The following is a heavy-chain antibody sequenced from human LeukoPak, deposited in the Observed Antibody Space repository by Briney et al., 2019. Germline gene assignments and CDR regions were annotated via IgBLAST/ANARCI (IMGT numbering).Heavy chain of an antibody. CDR2: SGAYNGNT. CDR1: GFTFPSYG. V-gene: IGHV1-18*04. D-gene: IGHD6-13*01. CDR3: ARSSSWPVLLGMDV. J-gene: IGHJ6*04. Sequence: ASGEVSCKASGFTFPSYGISWLRQAPGQGLECMGWSGAYNGNTNYAQQLQGRVTMTTDTSTSTAYMELRSLRSDDTAVYYCARSSSWPVLLGMDVWGKGTTVTVSS.